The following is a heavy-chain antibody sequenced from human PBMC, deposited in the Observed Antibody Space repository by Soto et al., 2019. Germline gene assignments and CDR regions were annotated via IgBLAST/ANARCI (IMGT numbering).Heavy chain of an antibody. V-gene: IGHV3-11*01. CDR3: ARGDGYNSYYFDY. Sequence: QVQLVESGGGLVKPGGSLRLSCAGSGFTFRDYYMSWIRQAPGKGLEWVSYISSGGSTIYYADFVQGRFTISRDNAKNSLYLQMNSLRAEDTAVYYCARGDGYNSYYFDYWGQGTLVTVSS. D-gene: IGHD5-12*01. CDR1: GFTFRDYY. J-gene: IGHJ4*02. CDR2: ISSGGSTI.